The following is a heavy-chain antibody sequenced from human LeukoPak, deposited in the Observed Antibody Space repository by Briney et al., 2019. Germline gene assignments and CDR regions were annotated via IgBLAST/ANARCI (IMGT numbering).Heavy chain of an antibody. J-gene: IGHJ4*02. Sequence: PGGSLRLSCAASGIILSSYWMSWVRQAPGKGLVWVSRLSSDGMTITYADFVKGRFTISRDNAKNTLYLQMNSLRAEDTAVYYCTRPDYYRGAESYGGDYWGQGTLVTVSS. V-gene: IGHV3-74*01. CDR1: GIILSSYW. CDR2: LSSDGMTI. CDR3: TRPDYYRGAESYGGDY. D-gene: IGHD3-10*01.